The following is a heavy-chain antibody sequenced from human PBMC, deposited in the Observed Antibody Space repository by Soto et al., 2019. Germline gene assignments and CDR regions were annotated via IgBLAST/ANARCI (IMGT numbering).Heavy chain of an antibody. CDR3: AREEGPREGSSSLYYYYGMDV. Sequence: QVQLVQSGAEVKKPGSSVKVSCKASGGTFSSYAISWVRQAPGQGLEWMGGIIPIFGTANYAQKFQGRVTITADEFTSTAYMELSSLRSEDTAVYYCAREEGPREGSSSLYYYYGMDVWGQGTTVTVSS. D-gene: IGHD6-6*01. V-gene: IGHV1-69*12. CDR2: IIPIFGTA. J-gene: IGHJ6*02. CDR1: GGTFSSYA.